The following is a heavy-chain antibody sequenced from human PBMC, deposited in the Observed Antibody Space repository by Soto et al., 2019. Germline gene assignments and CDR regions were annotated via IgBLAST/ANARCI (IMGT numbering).Heavy chain of an antibody. CDR1: GGSISSGGYS. CDR3: ARGPRFH. V-gene: IGHV4-30-2*01. J-gene: IGHJ4*02. D-gene: IGHD3-16*01. CDR2: IYHSGST. Sequence: SETLSLTRAVSGGSISSGGYSWSWIRQPPGKGLEWIGYIYHSGSTYYNPSLKSRVTISVDRSKNQFSLKLSSVTAADTAVYYCARGPRFHWGQGTLVNVSS.